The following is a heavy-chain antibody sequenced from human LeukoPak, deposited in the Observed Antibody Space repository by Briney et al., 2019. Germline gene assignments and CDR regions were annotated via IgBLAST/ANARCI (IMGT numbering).Heavy chain of an antibody. CDR1: GYTFTNYY. CDR2: INPNGGST. Sequence: SSVKVSCKTSGYTFTNYYIHWVRQAPGQGLEWMGIINPNGGSTTYAQKFQGRVTMTRDTSTSTVYMELSSLTFEDTAVYYCARVQNDFWNNYYYYMDVWGKGTTVTVSS. J-gene: IGHJ6*03. V-gene: IGHV1-46*01. CDR3: ARVQNDFWNNYYYYMDV. D-gene: IGHD3-3*01.